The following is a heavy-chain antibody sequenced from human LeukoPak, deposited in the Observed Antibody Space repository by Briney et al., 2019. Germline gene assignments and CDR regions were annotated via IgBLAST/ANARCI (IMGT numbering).Heavy chain of an antibody. CDR3: ARDMWQQFDWFDP. V-gene: IGHV1-2*02. Sequence: ASVKVSCKASGYTFTAYYMHWVRQAPGQGLGWMGWINPNTGDTNSAERFQGRVTMTRDSSISTAYLELSRLTSDDTAVYYCARDMWQQFDWFDPWGQGTLVTVSS. CDR2: INPNTGDT. D-gene: IGHD6-13*01. CDR1: GYTFTAYY. J-gene: IGHJ5*02.